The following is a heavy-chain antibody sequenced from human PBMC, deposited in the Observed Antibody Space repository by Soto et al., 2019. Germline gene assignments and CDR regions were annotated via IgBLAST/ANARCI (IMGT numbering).Heavy chain of an antibody. CDR3: ARREYYGSGSYYYDAFDI. Sequence: GESLKISCKGSGYSFTSYWIGWVRQMPGKGLEWMGIIYPGDSDTRYSPSFQGQVTISADKSISTAYLQWSSLKASDTAMYYCARREYYGSGSYYYDAFDIWGQGTMVTVSS. CDR2: IYPGDSDT. J-gene: IGHJ3*02. CDR1: GYSFTSYW. V-gene: IGHV5-51*01. D-gene: IGHD3-10*01.